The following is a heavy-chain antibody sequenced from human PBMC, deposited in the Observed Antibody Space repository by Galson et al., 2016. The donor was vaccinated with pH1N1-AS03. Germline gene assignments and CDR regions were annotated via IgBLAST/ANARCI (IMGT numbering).Heavy chain of an antibody. CDR2: VGGVDGSL. J-gene: IGHJ5*02. CDR3: ARGSGSPHWFDP. V-gene: IGHV3-23*01. Sequence: SLRLSCAASGFTFSIYAMHWVRQAPGKGLEWVSGVGGVDGSLWYAESVKGRFTVSRDNSTGTLDLQMNSLRAGDTAVYYCARGSGSPHWFDPWGQGTLVTVSS. CDR1: GFTFSIYA. D-gene: IGHD3-3*01.